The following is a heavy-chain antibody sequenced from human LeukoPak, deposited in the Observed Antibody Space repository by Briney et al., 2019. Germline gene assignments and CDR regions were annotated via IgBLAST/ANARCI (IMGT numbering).Heavy chain of an antibody. D-gene: IGHD6-19*01. J-gene: IGHJ4*02. V-gene: IGHV3-7*01. CDR3: TTGYSSGWYNEGNY. CDR1: GFTFSRYW. CDR2: IKQDGSGE. Sequence: GGSLRLSCVASGFTFSRYWMSWVRQAPGKGLEWVAKIKQDGSGEYYLDSVKGRFTISRDNDKNSLYLQMNSLRADDTAVYFCTTGYSSGWYNEGNYWGQGTLVTVSS.